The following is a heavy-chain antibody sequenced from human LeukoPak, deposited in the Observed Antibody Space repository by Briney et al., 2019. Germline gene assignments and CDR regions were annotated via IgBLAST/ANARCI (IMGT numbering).Heavy chain of an antibody. D-gene: IGHD3-22*01. V-gene: IGHV3-30*03. CDR3: ASDPSGYYQFDS. Sequence: PGGSLRLSCAASGFTFSSYGMHWVRQAPGKGLEWVAVISYDGSNKYYADSVKGRFTISRDNSKNTLYLQMNSLRAEDTAVYYCASDPSGYYQFDSWGQGTLVTVSS. CDR2: ISYDGSNK. J-gene: IGHJ4*02. CDR1: GFTFSSYG.